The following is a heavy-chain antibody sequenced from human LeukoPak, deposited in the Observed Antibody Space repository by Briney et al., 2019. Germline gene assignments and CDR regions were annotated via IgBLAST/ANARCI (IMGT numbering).Heavy chain of an antibody. CDR1: GGTFSSYA. CDR3: ATSPGSGYSGYYYYYMDV. V-gene: IGHV1-69*05. D-gene: IGHD3-22*01. Sequence: ASVKVSCKASGGTFSSYAISWVRQAPGQGLEWMGGIIPIFGTANYAQKFQCRVTITTDESTSTAYMELSSLRSEDTAVYYCATSPGSGYSGYYYYYMDVWGKGTTVTVSS. J-gene: IGHJ6*03. CDR2: IIPIFGTA.